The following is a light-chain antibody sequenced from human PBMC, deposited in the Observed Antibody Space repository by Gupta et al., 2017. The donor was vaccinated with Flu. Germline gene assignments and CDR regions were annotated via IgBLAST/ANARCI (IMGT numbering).Light chain of an antibody. CDR3: QSTDNSGIHV. CDR1: AWPNHY. CDR2: KDN. J-gene: IGLJ1*01. V-gene: IGLV3-25*03. Sequence: SSELPQPPSVSVSPGQTARITCSGDAWPNHYAYWYRQKTGQAPALVIYKDNERPAVIPGRFSGSSSGTTVTLTISGVQEEDEADYYGQSTDNSGIHVFGTGTKVTVL.